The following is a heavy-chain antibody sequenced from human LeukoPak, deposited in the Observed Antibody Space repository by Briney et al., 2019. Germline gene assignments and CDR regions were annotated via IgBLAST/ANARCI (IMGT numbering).Heavy chain of an antibody. D-gene: IGHD3-10*01. CDR3: ARDQGNEYFDY. V-gene: IGHV1-18*01. Sequence: ASVKVSCKASGYTFTTYGISWVRQAPGQGLEWMGWISAYNGNTNYAQKFQDRVTMTTDTSTSTAYMELRSLRSDDTAVYYCARDQGNEYFDYWGQGTLVTVSS. J-gene: IGHJ4*02. CDR1: GYTFTTYG. CDR2: ISAYNGNT.